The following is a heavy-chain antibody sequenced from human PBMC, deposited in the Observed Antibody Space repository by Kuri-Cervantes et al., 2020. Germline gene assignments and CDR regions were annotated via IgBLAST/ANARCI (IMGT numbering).Heavy chain of an antibody. CDR1: GFTFSVYA. CDR3: ARGREISVSGYGDYMDV. J-gene: IGHJ6*03. Sequence: GESLKISCAASGFTFSVYAIHWVRQAPGKGLEWVAVISSDGSNKYYADSVKGRFTISRDNSKNTLYLQMNSLRAEDTAVYYCARGREISVSGYGDYMDVWGKGTTVTVSS. V-gene: IGHV3-30*07. CDR2: ISSDGSNK. D-gene: IGHD5-12*01.